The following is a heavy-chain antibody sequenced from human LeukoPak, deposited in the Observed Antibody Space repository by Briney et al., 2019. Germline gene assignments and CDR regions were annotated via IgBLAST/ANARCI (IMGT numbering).Heavy chain of an antibody. CDR1: GYTFTGYY. J-gene: IGHJ5*02. D-gene: IGHD3-10*01. Sequence: ASVKVSCKASGYTFTGYYMHWVRQAPGQGLEWMGWINPNSGGTNYAQKFQGRVTMTRDTSISTAYMEPSRLRSDDTAVYYCARVMVRGVIITPWGQGTLVTVSS. CDR2: INPNSGGT. V-gene: IGHV1-2*02. CDR3: ARVMVRGVIITP.